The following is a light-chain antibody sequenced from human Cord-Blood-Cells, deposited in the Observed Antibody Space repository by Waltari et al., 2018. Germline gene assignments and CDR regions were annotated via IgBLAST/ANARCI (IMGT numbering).Light chain of an antibody. J-gene: IGKJ4*01. CDR1: QSVSTSY. V-gene: IGKV3-20*01. CDR3: QQYGSSPPLT. CDR2: GAS. Sequence: ELVLTQSPGALSLSPGERATLSCRASQSVSTSYLAWYQQKPGQAPRLLIYGASSRATGIPDRFSGSGSGTDFPLTISRLEPEDFAVYYCQQYGSSPPLTFGGGTKVEIK.